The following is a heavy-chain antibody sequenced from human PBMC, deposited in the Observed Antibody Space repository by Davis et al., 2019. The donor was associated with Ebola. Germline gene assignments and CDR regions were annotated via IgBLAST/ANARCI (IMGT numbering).Heavy chain of an antibody. Sequence: MPSETLSLSCTVSGGSISSYYWSWIRQPPGKGLEWIGYIYYSGSTNYNPSLKSRVTISVDTSKNQFSLKLSSVTAADTAVYYCARPVFYYGMDVWGQGTTVTVSS. CDR2: IYYSGST. V-gene: IGHV4-59*12. J-gene: IGHJ6*02. CDR1: GGSISSYY. CDR3: ARPVFYYGMDV.